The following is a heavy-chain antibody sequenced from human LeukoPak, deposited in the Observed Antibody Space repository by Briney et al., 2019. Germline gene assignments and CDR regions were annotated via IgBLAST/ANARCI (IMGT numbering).Heavy chain of an antibody. V-gene: IGHV1-46*01. CDR1: GFTFTTYY. CDR3: AREFRGGYFDY. D-gene: IGHD2-21*01. Sequence: GASVKVSCKASGFTFTTYYMHWVRQAPGQGLEWMGLINPSGTSTNYAQKFQGRVTMTKDTSTSTVYMELNSLRSEDTAVYYCAREFRGGYFDYWGQGTLATVSS. CDR2: INPSGTST. J-gene: IGHJ4*02.